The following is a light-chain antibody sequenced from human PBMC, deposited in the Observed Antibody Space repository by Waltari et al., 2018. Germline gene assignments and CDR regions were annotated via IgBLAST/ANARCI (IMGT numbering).Light chain of an antibody. Sequence: SYDLTQAPSESVSPGETATITCSGHALGTRYTAWYPQRPGQSPFLLISEDSLRPAGVPDRFSGANPWDTATLTVSGTQPLDEAVYFCQSWDTATGVIVFGTGTELTVL. J-gene: IGLJ1*01. CDR2: EDS. CDR1: ALGTRY. CDR3: QSWDTATGVIV. V-gene: IGLV3-1*01.